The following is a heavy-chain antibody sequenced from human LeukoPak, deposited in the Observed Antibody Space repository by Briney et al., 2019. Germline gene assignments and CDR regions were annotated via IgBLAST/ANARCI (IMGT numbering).Heavy chain of an antibody. D-gene: IGHD1-26*01. Sequence: SETLSLTCTISGGSISGYVGTWIRQSAGTGLEGIGYIHTIEAKYNPSLQSRPSMSIDTSKIHCSPNVRSVTAADTAVYYCASGLREEERYYKYYYMDVWGKGTTVTVSS. CDR3: ASGLREEERYYKYYYMDV. V-gene: IGHV4-4*09. CDR1: GGSISGYV. CDR2: IHTIEA. J-gene: IGHJ6*03.